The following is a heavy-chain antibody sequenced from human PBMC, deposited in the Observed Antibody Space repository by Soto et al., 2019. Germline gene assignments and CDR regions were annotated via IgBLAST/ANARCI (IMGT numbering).Heavy chain of an antibody. J-gene: IGHJ6*02. CDR1: GGTFSSYA. D-gene: IGHD3-16*01. V-gene: IGHV1-69*12. Sequence: QVQLVQSGAEVKKPGSSVKVSCKASGGTFSSYAIRWVRQAPGQGLEWMGGIIPIFGTANYAQKFQGRVTITADESTSTAYMELSSLRSEDTAVYYCARTMITFGGVTKEGMDVWGQGTTVTVSS. CDR2: IIPIFGTA. CDR3: ARTMITFGGVTKEGMDV.